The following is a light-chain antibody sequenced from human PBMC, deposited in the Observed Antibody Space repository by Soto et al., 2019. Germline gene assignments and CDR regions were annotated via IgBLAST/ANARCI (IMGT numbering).Light chain of an antibody. J-gene: IGKJ1*01. CDR3: LHYGTAQWT. CDR1: QSVTRSS. CDR2: GAS. Sequence: EVVLTQSPATLSLSPGERATLSCRASQSVTRSSLAWYQQKPGQSPRLLISGASSRATGIPDRFSGGGSGTDYIFNISSPEPEDFAMYYCLHYGTAQWTFGQGTKV. V-gene: IGKV3-20*01.